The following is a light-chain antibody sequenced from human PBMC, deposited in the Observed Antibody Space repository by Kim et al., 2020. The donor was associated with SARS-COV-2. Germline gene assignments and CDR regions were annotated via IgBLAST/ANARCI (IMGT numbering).Light chain of an antibody. CDR2: YDS. CDR1: NIVSKS. CDR3: QVWDSSNV. J-gene: IGLJ1*01. Sequence: SYELTQPPSVSVAPGKTARITCGGNNIVSKSVHWYQQKPDQAPVLVIYYDSDRPSGIPERFSGSNSGNTATLTISRVEAGDEADYYCQVWDSSNVFGTGTKVTVL. V-gene: IGLV3-21*04.